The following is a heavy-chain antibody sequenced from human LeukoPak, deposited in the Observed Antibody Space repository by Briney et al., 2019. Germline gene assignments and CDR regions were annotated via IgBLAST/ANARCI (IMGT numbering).Heavy chain of an antibody. CDR1: GFTFGSYA. J-gene: IGHJ4*02. Sequence: GGSLRLSCAASGFTFGSYALSWVRQAPGKGLEWVSAINYSGTETYYLDSVKGRFTISRDNSKKTLYLQMNSVRAEDTAVYYCANQVIRGVQKDYWGQGTRVTVSS. CDR2: INYSGTET. V-gene: IGHV3-23*05. CDR3: ANQVIRGVQKDY. D-gene: IGHD3-10*01.